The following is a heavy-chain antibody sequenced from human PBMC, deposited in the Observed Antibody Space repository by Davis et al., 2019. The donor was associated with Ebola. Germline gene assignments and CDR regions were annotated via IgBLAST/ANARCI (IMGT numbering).Heavy chain of an antibody. CDR1: GFTVSSNY. CDR2: IYSGGST. V-gene: IGHV3-66*01. Sequence: GESLKISCAASGFTVSSNYMSWVRQAPGKGLEWVSVIYSGGSTYYADSVKGRFTISRDNSKNTLYLQMNSLRAEDTAVYYCARVRGAYSYGYTDYWGQGTLVTVSS. D-gene: IGHD5-18*01. J-gene: IGHJ4*02. CDR3: ARVRGAYSYGYTDY.